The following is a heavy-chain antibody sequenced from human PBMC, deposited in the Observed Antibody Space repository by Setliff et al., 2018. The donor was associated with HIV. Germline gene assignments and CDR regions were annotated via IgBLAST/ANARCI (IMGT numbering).Heavy chain of an antibody. CDR1: GGSFSGYY. D-gene: IGHD3-22*01. CDR2: INHSGST. V-gene: IGHV4-34*01. CDR3: ARGLDDSSGYYLWYYYYMDV. Sequence: PSETLSLTCAVYGGSFSGYYWSWIRQPPGKGLEWIGEINHSGSTNYNPSLKSRVTISVDTSKNQFSLKLSSVTAADTAVYYCARGLDDSSGYYLWYYYYMDVWGKGTKVTVSS. J-gene: IGHJ6*03.